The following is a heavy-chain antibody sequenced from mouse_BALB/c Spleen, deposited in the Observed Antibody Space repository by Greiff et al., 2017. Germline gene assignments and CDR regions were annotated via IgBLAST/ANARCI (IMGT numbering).Heavy chain of an antibody. CDR3: ARNYGNFAWFAY. D-gene: IGHD2-1*01. Sequence: VKLVESGPGLVAPSQSLSITCTVSGFSLTSYGVHWVRQPPGKGLEWLGVIWAGGSTNYNSALMSRLSISKDNSKSQVFLKMNSLQTDDTAMYYCARNYGNFAWFAYWGQGTLVTVSA. J-gene: IGHJ3*01. V-gene: IGHV2-9*02. CDR2: IWAGGST. CDR1: GFSLTSYG.